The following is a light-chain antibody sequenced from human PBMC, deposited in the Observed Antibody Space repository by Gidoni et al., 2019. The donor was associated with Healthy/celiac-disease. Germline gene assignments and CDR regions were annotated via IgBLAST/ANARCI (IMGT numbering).Light chain of an antibody. CDR2: GAS. V-gene: IGKV3-20*01. CDR1: QSVSSSY. Sequence: STGTLSLSPGERATLSCRASQSVSSSYLAWYQQKPGQAPRLLIYGASSRATGIPDRFSGSGSGTDFTLTISRLEPEDFAVYYCQQYGSSPYTFGQGTKLEIK. CDR3: QQYGSSPYT. J-gene: IGKJ2*01.